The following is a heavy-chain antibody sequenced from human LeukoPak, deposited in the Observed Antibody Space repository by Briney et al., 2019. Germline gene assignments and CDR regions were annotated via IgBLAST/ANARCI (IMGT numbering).Heavy chain of an antibody. D-gene: IGHD2-15*01. CDR1: GYSFTSYW. Sequence: GESLKISCKGSGYSFTSYWIGWVRQMPGKGLEWMGIIYPGDSDTRYSPSFQGQVTISADKSISTAYLQWSSLKASDTAVYYCARQAQGYCSGGSCYGRAWFDPWGQGTLVTVSS. V-gene: IGHV5-51*01. CDR2: IYPGDSDT. J-gene: IGHJ5*02. CDR3: ARQAQGYCSGGSCYGRAWFDP.